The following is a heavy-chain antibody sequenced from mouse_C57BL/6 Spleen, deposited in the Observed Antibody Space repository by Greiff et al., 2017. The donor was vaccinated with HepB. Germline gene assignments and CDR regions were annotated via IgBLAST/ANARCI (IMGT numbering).Heavy chain of an antibody. CDR1: GYTFTDYE. J-gene: IGHJ3*01. Sequence: QVQLQQSGAELVRPGASVTLSCKASGYTFTDYEMHWVKQTPVHGLEWIGAIDPETGGTAYNQKFKGKAILTADKSSSTAYMELRSLTSEDSAVYYCTRIRDGSSGYGFAYWGQGTPVTVSA. CDR2: IDPETGGT. D-gene: IGHD3-2*02. V-gene: IGHV1-15*01. CDR3: TRIRDGSSGYGFAY.